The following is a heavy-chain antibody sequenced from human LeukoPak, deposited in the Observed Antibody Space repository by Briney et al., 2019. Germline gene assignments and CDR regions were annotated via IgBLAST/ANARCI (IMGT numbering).Heavy chain of an antibody. Sequence: GASVKVSCKASGYTFINYGISWVRQAPGQGLEWLGWISVYNGNTNYAQKLQGRVTMTTDTSTSTAYMELRSLRSDDTAVYYCARDTMVRGVIITLDAFDIWGQGTMVTVSS. CDR2: ISVYNGNT. CDR1: GYTFINYG. CDR3: ARDTMVRGVIITLDAFDI. D-gene: IGHD3-10*01. V-gene: IGHV1-18*01. J-gene: IGHJ3*02.